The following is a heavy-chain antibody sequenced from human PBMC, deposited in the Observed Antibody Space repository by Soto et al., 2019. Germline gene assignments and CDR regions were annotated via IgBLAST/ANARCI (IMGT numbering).Heavy chain of an antibody. J-gene: IGHJ6*02. CDR3: VRENYYYGMDV. CDR1: GFTVSTDW. V-gene: IGHV3-66*01. Sequence: EVQLVESGGGLVQPGGSLRLSCAASGFTVSTDWMYWVRQAPGKGLEWISVIKSGCNTHYADSVEGRFSTSRYNSKDTVYRQMSSRRGEDTAVYYCVRENYYYGMDVWGQGTTVTASS. CDR2: IKSGCNT.